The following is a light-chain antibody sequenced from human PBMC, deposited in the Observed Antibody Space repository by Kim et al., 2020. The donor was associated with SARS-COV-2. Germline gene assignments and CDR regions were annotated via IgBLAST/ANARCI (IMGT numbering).Light chain of an antibody. CDR2: RAS. Sequence: SASVGDRVTITCRASQSISIWLAWYQQKPGKAPKLLIYRASHLESGVPSRFSSSGSGTEFTLTITSLQPDDFATYYCQQYDNYSWTFGQGTKLEI. CDR3: QQYDNYSWT. CDR1: QSISIW. V-gene: IGKV1-5*03. J-gene: IGKJ1*01.